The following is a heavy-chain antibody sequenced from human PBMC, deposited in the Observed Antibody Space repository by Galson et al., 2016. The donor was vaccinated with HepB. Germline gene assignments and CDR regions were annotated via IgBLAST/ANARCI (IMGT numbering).Heavy chain of an antibody. J-gene: IGHJ4*02. CDR1: GFTFSSYA. CDR2: ISGSGGST. D-gene: IGHD3-22*01. V-gene: IGHV3-23*01. CDR3: AKDLYYYDSSGQSFFDY. Sequence: SLRLSCAASGFTFSSYAMSWVRQAPGKGLEGVSVISGSGGSTYYDDSVKGRFTISRDNSKNTLYLQMNSLRAEDTAVYYCAKDLYYYDSSGQSFFDYWGQGTQVTVSS.